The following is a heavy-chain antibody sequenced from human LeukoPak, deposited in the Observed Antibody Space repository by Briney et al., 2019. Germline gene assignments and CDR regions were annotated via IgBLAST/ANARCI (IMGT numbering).Heavy chain of an antibody. Sequence: GGSLRLSCAASGFTFSSYGMHWVRQAPGKGLEWVAVISYDGSNKYYADSVKGRFTISRDNSKNTLYLQMNSLRAEDTAVYYCARRGIGGYCSSTSCPNIDYWGQGTLVTVSS. V-gene: IGHV3-30*03. D-gene: IGHD2-2*01. J-gene: IGHJ4*02. CDR1: GFTFSSYG. CDR2: ISYDGSNK. CDR3: ARRGIGGYCSSTSCPNIDY.